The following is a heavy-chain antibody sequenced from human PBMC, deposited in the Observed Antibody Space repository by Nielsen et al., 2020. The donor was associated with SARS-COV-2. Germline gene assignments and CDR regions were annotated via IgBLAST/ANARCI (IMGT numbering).Heavy chain of an antibody. CDR1: GYSFTTYA. CDR2: INADNGNT. V-gene: IGHV1-3*01. J-gene: IGHJ4*02. Sequence: ASVKVSCKASGYSFTTYAIHWARQAPGQRLEWMGWINADNGNTRYSQEFQGRVTLNRDTSASTAYMELSSLRSEDTAVYYCARDRRKRFDSWGQGTLVTVSS. CDR3: ARDRRKRFDS. D-gene: IGHD1-14*01.